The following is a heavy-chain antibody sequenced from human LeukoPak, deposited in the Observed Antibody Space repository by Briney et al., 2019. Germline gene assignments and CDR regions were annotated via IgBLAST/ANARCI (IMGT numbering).Heavy chain of an antibody. Sequence: PSETLSLTCAVYGGSFSGYYWSWIRQPPGKGLEWIGEINHSGSTNYNPSLKSRVTISVDTSKNQFSLKLSSVTAADTAVYYCARRQKRGYSYGFSAGMEVWGKGTTVTVSS. J-gene: IGHJ6*04. CDR3: ARRQKRGYSYGFSAGMEV. D-gene: IGHD5-18*01. CDR1: GGSFSGYY. V-gene: IGHV4-34*01. CDR2: INHSGST.